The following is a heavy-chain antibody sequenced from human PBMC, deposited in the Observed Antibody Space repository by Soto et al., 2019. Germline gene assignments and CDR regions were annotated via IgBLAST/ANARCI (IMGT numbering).Heavy chain of an antibody. Sequence: GESLKISCKGSGYSCSSYWIGWVRQMPGKGLEWMGIIYPGDSDTRYSPSFQGQVTISADKSISTADLQWSSLKASDTAMYYCARHLGIAAAAPVWCDPWGQGTLVTVSS. CDR3: ARHLGIAAAAPVWCDP. D-gene: IGHD6-13*01. CDR2: IYPGDSDT. J-gene: IGHJ5*02. V-gene: IGHV5-51*01. CDR1: GYSCSSYW.